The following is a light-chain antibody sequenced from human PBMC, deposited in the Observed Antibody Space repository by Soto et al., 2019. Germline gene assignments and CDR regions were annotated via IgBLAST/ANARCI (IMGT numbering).Light chain of an antibody. J-gene: IGKJ4*01. Sequence: EIVLTQSPGTLSLSPGERATLSCRASQTIRGDFLAWYQQRPDQSPRLLISAASNRATGIPDRFSASGSGTDFTLTIRRLETEDFAVYYCQQYGTSPLTFGGGTKVDIK. V-gene: IGKV3-20*01. CDR3: QQYGTSPLT. CDR1: QTIRGDF. CDR2: AAS.